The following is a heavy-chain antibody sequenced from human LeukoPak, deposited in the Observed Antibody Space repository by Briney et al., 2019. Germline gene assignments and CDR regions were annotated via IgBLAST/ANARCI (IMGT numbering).Heavy chain of an antibody. V-gene: IGHV3-74*01. J-gene: IGHJ4*02. CDR3: AKVSLEKQLWLPFDY. CDR1: GFTFSSYW. CDR2: INSDGSST. D-gene: IGHD5-18*01. Sequence: PGGSLRLSCVASGFTFSSYWMHWVRQAPGKGLVWVSRINSDGSSTTYADSVKGQFTISRDNAKNTLYLQMNSLRTEDTAVYYCAKVSLEKQLWLPFDYWGQGTLVTVSS.